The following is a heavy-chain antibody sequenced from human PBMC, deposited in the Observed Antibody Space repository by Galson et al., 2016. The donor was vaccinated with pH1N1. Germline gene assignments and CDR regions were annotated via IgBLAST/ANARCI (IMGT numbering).Heavy chain of an antibody. Sequence: PALVKPTQTLTLPCTFSGFSLSTSGVGVGWIRQPPGKALEWLALIYWDDDKRYSPSLKSRLTITKDTSKNQVVLTMTNMDPVDTATYYCARNGYGDYVGYFDYWGQGTLVTVSS. J-gene: IGHJ4*02. CDR3: ARNGYGDYVGYFDY. CDR1: GFSLSTSGVG. D-gene: IGHD4-17*01. CDR2: IYWDDDK. V-gene: IGHV2-5*02.